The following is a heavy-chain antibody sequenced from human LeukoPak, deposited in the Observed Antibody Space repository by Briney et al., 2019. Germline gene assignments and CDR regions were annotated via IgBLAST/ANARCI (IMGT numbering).Heavy chain of an antibody. D-gene: IGHD3-3*01. CDR3: ARGPHDFWSGYESTQFDY. Sequence: QSGGSLRLSCAASGFTFSSYSMNWVRQVPGKGLEWVSYISSSSSTIYYADSVKGRFTISRDNAKNSLYLQMNSLRAEDTAVYYCARGPHDFWSGYESTQFDYWGQGTLVTVSS. CDR1: GFTFSSYS. J-gene: IGHJ4*02. CDR2: ISSSSSTI. V-gene: IGHV3-48*01.